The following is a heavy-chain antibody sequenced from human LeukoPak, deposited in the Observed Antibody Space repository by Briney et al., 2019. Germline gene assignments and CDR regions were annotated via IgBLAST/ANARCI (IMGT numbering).Heavy chain of an antibody. CDR3: VGGYYYDSSGYYPYDAFDI. Sequence: ASVKVSCKASGYTFTSYGISWVRQAPGQGLEWMGWISAYNGNTNYAQKLQGRVTMTTDTSTSTAYMELRSLRSDDTAVYYCVGGYYYDSSGYYPYDAFDIWGQGTMVTVSP. V-gene: IGHV1-18*01. CDR1: GYTFTSYG. D-gene: IGHD3-22*01. CDR2: ISAYNGNT. J-gene: IGHJ3*02.